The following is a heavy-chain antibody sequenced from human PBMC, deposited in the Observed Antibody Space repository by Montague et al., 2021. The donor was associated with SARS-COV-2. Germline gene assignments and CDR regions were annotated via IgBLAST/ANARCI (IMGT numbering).Heavy chain of an antibody. Sequence: SETLSLTCTVPGGSVSSGSYYWSWIRQPPGKGLEWIGYIYYSGXTXYXXXXKXRVTISVDTSKDQFSLKLSSVTAADTAVYYCARDPWHITIFGVVTRYGMDVWGQGTTVTVSS. J-gene: IGHJ6*02. CDR3: ARDPWHITIFGVVTRYGMDV. CDR2: IYYSGXT. CDR1: GGSVSSGSYY. V-gene: IGHV4-61*01. D-gene: IGHD3-3*01.